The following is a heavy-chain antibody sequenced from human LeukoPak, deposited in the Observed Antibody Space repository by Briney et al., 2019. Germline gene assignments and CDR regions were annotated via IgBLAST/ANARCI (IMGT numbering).Heavy chain of an antibody. D-gene: IGHD5-18*01. J-gene: IGHJ4*02. CDR3: AMGIQLQGYFDY. CDR1: GGSISSSSYY. CDR2: IYYSGST. V-gene: IGHV4-39*01. Sequence: SGTLSLTCTVSGGSISSSSYYWGWIRQPPGKGLEWIGSIYYSGSTYYNPSLKSRVTISVDTSKNQFSLKLSSVTAADTAVYYCAMGIQLQGYFDYWGQGTLVTVSS.